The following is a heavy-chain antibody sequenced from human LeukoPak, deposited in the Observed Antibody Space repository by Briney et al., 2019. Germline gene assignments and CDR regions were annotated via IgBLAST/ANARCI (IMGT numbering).Heavy chain of an antibody. J-gene: IGHJ5*02. Sequence: GGSLRLSCAASGFTLSSYGMHWVRQAPGKGLEWVAFIRYDGSNKYYADSVKGRFTISRDNSKNTLYLQMNSLRAEDTAVYYCAKTYCGGDCYALRFDPWGQGTLVTVSS. D-gene: IGHD2-21*02. V-gene: IGHV3-30*02. CDR2: IRYDGSNK. CDR1: GFTLSSYG. CDR3: AKTYCGGDCYALRFDP.